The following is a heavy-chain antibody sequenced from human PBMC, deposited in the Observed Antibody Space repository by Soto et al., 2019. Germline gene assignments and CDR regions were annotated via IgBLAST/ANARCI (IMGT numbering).Heavy chain of an antibody. D-gene: IGHD3-22*01. Sequence: TLSLTCSVSGDSISRVDYYWTWIRQHPGKCLEWIGNIYFRGNTYYNPSLKSRLTISVDTSKNQFSLKLGSVTAADTAVYYCAREGGSYDSGGYLIRGAFDIWGQGTMVTVSS. V-gene: IGHV4-31*03. J-gene: IGHJ3*02. CDR2: IYFRGNT. CDR3: AREGGSYDSGGYLIRGAFDI. CDR1: GDSISRVDYY.